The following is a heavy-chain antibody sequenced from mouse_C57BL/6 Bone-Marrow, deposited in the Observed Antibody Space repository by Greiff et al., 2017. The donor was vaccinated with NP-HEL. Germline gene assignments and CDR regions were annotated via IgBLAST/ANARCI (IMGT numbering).Heavy chain of an antibody. CDR2: INPNNGGT. CDR1: GYTFTDYN. CDR3: ARGAFYGSSPSWFAY. Sequence: EVKLVESGPELVKPGASVKMSCKASGYTFTDYNMHWVKQSHGKSLEWIGYINPNNGGTSYNQKFKGKATLTVNKSSSTAYMELRSLTSEDSAVYYCARGAFYGSSPSWFAYWGQGTLVTVSA. D-gene: IGHD1-1*01. J-gene: IGHJ3*01. V-gene: IGHV1-22*01.